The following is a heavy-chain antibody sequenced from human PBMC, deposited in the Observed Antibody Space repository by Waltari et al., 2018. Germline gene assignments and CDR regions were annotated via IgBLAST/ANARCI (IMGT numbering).Heavy chain of an antibody. CDR2: INPNSGYT. Sequence: QAQLMQSGAEVKQPGASVKVSCKASGYAFSGFYIHWVRQAPGQGLEWMGGINPNSGYTPHAQKFQDSVTLTRDTSITTTYLELSSLTSDDAAVYFCARDQYGGYPPNAFDLWGQGTKVTVSS. J-gene: IGHJ3*01. V-gene: IGHV1-2*02. D-gene: IGHD3-16*02. CDR1: GYAFSGFY. CDR3: ARDQYGGYPPNAFDL.